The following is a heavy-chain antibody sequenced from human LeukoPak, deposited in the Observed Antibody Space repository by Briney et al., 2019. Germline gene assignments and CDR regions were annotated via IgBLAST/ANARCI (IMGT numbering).Heavy chain of an antibody. CDR1: GGSISSSSYY. D-gene: IGHD6-19*01. Sequence: SETLSLTCTVSGGSISSSSYYWGWIRQPPGKGLEWIGSIYYSGSTYYNPSLKSRVTISVDTSKNQFSLKLSSVTAADTAVYYCARHFAGHQWPYYFDYWGQGTLVTVSS. CDR3: ARHFAGHQWPYYFDY. CDR2: IYYSGST. J-gene: IGHJ4*02. V-gene: IGHV4-39*01.